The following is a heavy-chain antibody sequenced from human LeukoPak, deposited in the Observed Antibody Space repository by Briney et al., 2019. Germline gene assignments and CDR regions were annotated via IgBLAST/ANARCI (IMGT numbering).Heavy chain of an antibody. CDR2: ISAYNGNT. Sequence: ASVKVSCKASGYTFTNYGISWVRQAPGQGLEWMGWISAYNGNTNYSQELQGRVTMTTDTSTSTASMELRSLRSDDTAVYYCARGYSGYFYYWGQGTLVTVSS. CDR1: GYTFTNYG. J-gene: IGHJ4*02. CDR3: ARGYSGYFYY. V-gene: IGHV1-18*01. D-gene: IGHD5-12*01.